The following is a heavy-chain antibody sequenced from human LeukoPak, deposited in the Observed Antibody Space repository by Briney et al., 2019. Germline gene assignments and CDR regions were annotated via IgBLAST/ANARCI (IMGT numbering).Heavy chain of an antibody. Sequence: SETLSLTCAVNGGSFNAYNWSWIRQPPGKGLEWIGEINRSGSTNYNPSLKSRVAISVDTSKTQFSLKLTSVTAADTAVYYCARSGQTTVAYLDWGQGSLVTVSS. J-gene: IGHJ4*02. CDR1: GGSFNAYN. CDR2: INRSGST. V-gene: IGHV4-34*01. D-gene: IGHD4-11*01. CDR3: ARSGQTTVAYLD.